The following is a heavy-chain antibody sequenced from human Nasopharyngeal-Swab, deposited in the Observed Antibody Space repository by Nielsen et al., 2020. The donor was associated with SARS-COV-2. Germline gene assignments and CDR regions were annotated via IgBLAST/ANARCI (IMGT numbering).Heavy chain of an antibody. CDR3: ARRGSGSHGYYYGMDV. V-gene: IGHV5-51*01. CDR1: GYSFTSYW. D-gene: IGHD1-26*01. J-gene: IGHJ6*02. CDR2: IYPGDSDT. Sequence: KVSCKGSGYSFTSYWIGWVRQMPGKGLEWMGIIYPGDSDTRYSPSFQGQVTISADKSISTAYLQWGSLKASDTAMYYCARRGSGSHGYYYGMDVWGQGTTVTVSS.